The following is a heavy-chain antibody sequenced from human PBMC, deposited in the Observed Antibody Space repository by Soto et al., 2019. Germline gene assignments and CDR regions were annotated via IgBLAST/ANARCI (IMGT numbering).Heavy chain of an antibody. CDR1: GFTFSSYS. CDR3: ARSPPRYDILTGPSLDV. Sequence: GGSLRLSCAASGFTFSSYSMNWVRQAPGKGLEWVSSISSSSSYIYYADSVKGRFTISRDNAKNSLYLQMNSLRAEDTAVYYCARSPPRYDILTGPSLDVWGQGTTVTVSS. CDR2: ISSSSSYI. V-gene: IGHV3-21*01. D-gene: IGHD3-9*01. J-gene: IGHJ6*02.